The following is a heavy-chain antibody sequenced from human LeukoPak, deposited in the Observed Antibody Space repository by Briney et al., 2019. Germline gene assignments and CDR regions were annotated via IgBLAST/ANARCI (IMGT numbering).Heavy chain of an antibody. CDR1: GGSFSGYY. Sequence: SETLSLTCAVYGGSFSGYYWSWIRQPPGKGLEWIGEINHSGSTNYNPSRKSRVTISVDTSKNQFSLKLSSVTAADTAVYYCARGGSGSGSYTSYYYYYMDVWGKGTTVTISS. D-gene: IGHD3-10*01. V-gene: IGHV4-34*01. CDR2: INHSGST. CDR3: ARGGSGSGSYTSYYYYYMDV. J-gene: IGHJ6*03.